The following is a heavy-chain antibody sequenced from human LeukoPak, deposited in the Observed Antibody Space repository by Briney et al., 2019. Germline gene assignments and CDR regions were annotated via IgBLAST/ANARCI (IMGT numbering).Heavy chain of an antibody. V-gene: IGHV1-18*01. J-gene: IGHJ5*02. CDR1: GYTFTSYG. D-gene: IGHD2-2*01. CDR2: ISAYNGNT. CDR3: ARDPLGYCSSTSCYGINNWFDP. Sequence: GASVKVSCKASGYTFTSYGISWVRQAPGQGLEWMGWISAYNGNTNYARKLQGRVTMTTDTSTSTAYMELRSLRSDDTAVYYCARDPLGYCSSTSCYGINNWFDPWGQGTLVTVSS.